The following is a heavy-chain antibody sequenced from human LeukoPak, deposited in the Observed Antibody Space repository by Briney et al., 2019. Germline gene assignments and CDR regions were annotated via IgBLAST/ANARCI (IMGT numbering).Heavy chain of an antibody. V-gene: IGHV3-23*01. CDR3: AKGLYNWNYLGAFDI. CDR2: ISGSGGRT. Sequence: GGSLRLSCAASGFTFSSYAMSWVRQAPGRGLEWVSAISGSGGRTYYADSVKARFTISRDNSKNTLYLQMNSLRAEDTAVYYCAKGLYNWNYLGAFDIWGQGIMVTVSS. CDR1: GFTFSSYA. J-gene: IGHJ3*02. D-gene: IGHD1-7*01.